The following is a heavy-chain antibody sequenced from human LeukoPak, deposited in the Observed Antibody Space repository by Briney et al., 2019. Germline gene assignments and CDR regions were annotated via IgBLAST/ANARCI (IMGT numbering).Heavy chain of an antibody. V-gene: IGHV3-74*01. Sequence: GGSLRLSCAASGFTFSSYWMHWVRQAPGKGLVWVSRINNDGSTTRYADSVEGRFTISRDNAKNTLYLQMNSLRAEDTAVYYCARDTMLGMGNPWGQGTLVTVSS. D-gene: IGHD3-10*02. CDR3: ARDTMLGMGNP. CDR1: GFTFSSYW. J-gene: IGHJ5*02. CDR2: INNDGSTT.